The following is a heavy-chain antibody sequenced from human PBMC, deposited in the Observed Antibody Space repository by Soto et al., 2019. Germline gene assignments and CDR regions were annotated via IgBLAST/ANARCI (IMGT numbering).Heavy chain of an antibody. J-gene: IGHJ5*02. CDR3: ARFRGSGSYSRPSLDYWFDP. V-gene: IGHV4-59*01. CDR1: GGSISSYY. D-gene: IGHD3-10*01. Sequence: SETLSLTCTVSGGSISSYYWSWIRQPPGKGLEWIGYIYYSGSTNYNPSLKSRVTISVDTSKNQFSLKLSSVTAADTAVYYCARFRGSGSYSRPSLDYWFDPWGQGTLVTVSS. CDR2: IYYSGST.